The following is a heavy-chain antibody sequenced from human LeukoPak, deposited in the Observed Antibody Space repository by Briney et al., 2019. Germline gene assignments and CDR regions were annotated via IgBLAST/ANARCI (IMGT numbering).Heavy chain of an antibody. CDR1: GYTFINHD. D-gene: IGHD6-6*01. V-gene: IGHV1-8*01. J-gene: IGHJ6*03. CDR3: AREGEYSYGYVHYFYYVDV. Sequence: GASVKVSCKASGYTFINHDINWVRQTAGQGLEWMGWMNPRTGVTQYAQKFRGRVNMTRDSSLSTAYMDLSGLTSDDTAVYYCAREGEYSYGYVHYFYYVDVWGKGTTVTVSS. CDR2: MNPRTGVT.